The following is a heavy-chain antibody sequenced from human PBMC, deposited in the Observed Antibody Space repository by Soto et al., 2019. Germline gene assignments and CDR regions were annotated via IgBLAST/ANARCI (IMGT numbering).Heavy chain of an antibody. D-gene: IGHD2-21*01. CDR2: IYYSGST. J-gene: IGHJ6*02. V-gene: IGHV4-39*01. Sequence: QLQLQESGPGLVKPSETLSLTCTVSGGSISSSSYYWGWIRQPPGKGLEWIGSIYYSGSTYYNPSLKSRVTISVDTSKNQFSLKLSSVTAADTAVYYCARQHSIYYYYGMDVWGQGTTVTVSS. CDR1: GGSISSSSYY. CDR3: ARQHSIYYYYGMDV.